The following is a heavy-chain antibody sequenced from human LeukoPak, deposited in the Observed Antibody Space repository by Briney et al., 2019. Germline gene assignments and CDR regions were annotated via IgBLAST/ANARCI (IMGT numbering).Heavy chain of an antibody. CDR1: GGTFSSYA. CDR3: ARDQGDFGWFDP. CDR2: IIPILGIA. Sequence: GASVKVSCKASGGTFSSYAISWVRQAPGQGLEWMGRIIPILGIANYAQKFQGRVTITADKSTSTAYMELRSLRSDDTAVYYCARDQGDFGWFDPWGQGTLVTVSS. V-gene: IGHV1-69*04. J-gene: IGHJ5*02. D-gene: IGHD3-3*01.